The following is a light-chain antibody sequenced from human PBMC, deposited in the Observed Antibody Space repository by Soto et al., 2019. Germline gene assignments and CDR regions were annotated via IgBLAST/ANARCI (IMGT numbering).Light chain of an antibody. CDR1: QSVSSW. V-gene: IGKV1-5*01. Sequence: IQMTQSPSTLSASVGDIVSITCRASQSVSSWLAWYQQKPGKAPKLLIYDASGLESGVPSRFSGSGSGTEFTLTISSLQPDDFATYYCQQYNIYSQTFGQGAKVDI. J-gene: IGKJ1*01. CDR2: DAS. CDR3: QQYNIYSQT.